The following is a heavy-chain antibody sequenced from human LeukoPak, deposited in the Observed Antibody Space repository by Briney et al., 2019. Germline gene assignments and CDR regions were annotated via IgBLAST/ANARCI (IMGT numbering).Heavy chain of an antibody. Sequence: PGGSLRLSCAASGFTFTSFGMQWVRQAPGEGLEWVAVISSEGGNENYADSVRGRFTSSRDNSKLTLDLQMNSLSSEDTVVYYWARYYTVPKWEAWFDPWGQGTLVTVSS. D-gene: IGHD1-26*01. CDR1: GFTFTSFG. CDR2: ISSEGGNE. J-gene: IGHJ5*02. CDR3: ARYYTVPKWEAWFDP. V-gene: IGHV3-30*03.